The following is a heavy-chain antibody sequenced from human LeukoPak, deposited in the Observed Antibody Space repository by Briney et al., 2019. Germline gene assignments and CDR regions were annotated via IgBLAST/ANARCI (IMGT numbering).Heavy chain of an antibody. D-gene: IGHD3-3*01. CDR3: ARAKDFLFDY. Sequence: GSLRLSYAASGFTFSSYSMNWVRQAPGKGLEWVSSISSSSSYIYYADSAKGRFTISRDNAKNSLYLQMNSLGDEDTAVYYCARAKDFLFDYWGQGTLVTVSS. V-gene: IGHV3-21*01. J-gene: IGHJ4*02. CDR1: GFTFSSYS. CDR2: ISSSSSYI.